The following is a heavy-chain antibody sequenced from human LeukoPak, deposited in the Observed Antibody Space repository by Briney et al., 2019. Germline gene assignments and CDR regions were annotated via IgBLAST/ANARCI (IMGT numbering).Heavy chain of an antibody. D-gene: IGHD1-26*01. CDR1: GFTFSSYS. Sequence: GGSLRLSCAASGFTFSSYSMNWVRQAPGKGLEWVSSISSSSSYIYYADSVKGRFTISRDNAKNSLYLQMNSLRAEDTAVYCCARVKEQDGGSYYFGYWGQGTLVTVSS. J-gene: IGHJ4*02. CDR3: ARVKEQDGGSYYFGY. V-gene: IGHV3-21*01. CDR2: ISSSSSYI.